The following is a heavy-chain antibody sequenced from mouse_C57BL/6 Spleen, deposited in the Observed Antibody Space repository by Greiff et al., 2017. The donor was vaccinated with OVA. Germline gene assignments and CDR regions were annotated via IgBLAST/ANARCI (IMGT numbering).Heavy chain of an antibody. J-gene: IGHJ4*01. CDR2: IDPSDSYT. CDR1: GCTFTSYW. V-gene: IGHV1-69*01. Sequence: QVQLQQPGAELVMPGASVKLSCKASGCTFTSYWMHWVKQRPGQGLEWIGEIDPSDSYTNYNQKFKGKSTLTVDKSSSTAYMQLSSLTSEDSAVYYCASLRSYAMDYWGQGTSVTVSS. CDR3: ASLRSYAMDY. D-gene: IGHD1-1*01.